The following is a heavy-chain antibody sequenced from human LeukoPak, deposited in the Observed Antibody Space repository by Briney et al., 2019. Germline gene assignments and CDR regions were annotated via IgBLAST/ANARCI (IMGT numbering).Heavy chain of an antibody. CDR3: AREGGYGGNADAFDI. V-gene: IGHV1-2*02. J-gene: IGHJ3*02. Sequence: ASVKVSRKASGYTFTGYYMHWVRQAPGQGLEWMGWINPNSGGTNYAQKFQGRVTMTRDTSISTAYMELSRLRSDDTAVYYCAREGGYGGNADAFDIWGQGTMVTVSS. D-gene: IGHD4-23*01. CDR2: INPNSGGT. CDR1: GYTFTGYY.